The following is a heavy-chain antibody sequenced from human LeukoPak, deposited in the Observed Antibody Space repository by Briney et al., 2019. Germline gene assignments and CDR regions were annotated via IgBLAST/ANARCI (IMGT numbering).Heavy chain of an antibody. V-gene: IGHV1-2*02. Sequence: ALVKVSCKASGYTFTGYYMHWVRQAPGQGLEWMGWINPNSGGTNYAQKFQGRVTMTRDTSISTAYMELSRLRSDDTAVYYCARDAGYSGAFDIWGQGTMVTVSS. J-gene: IGHJ3*02. CDR3: ARDAGYSGAFDI. D-gene: IGHD2-15*01. CDR2: INPNSGGT. CDR1: GYTFTGYY.